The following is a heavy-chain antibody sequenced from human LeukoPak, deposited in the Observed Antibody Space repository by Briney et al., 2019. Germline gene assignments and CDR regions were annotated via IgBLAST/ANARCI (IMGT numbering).Heavy chain of an antibody. CDR1: GGTFSSYA. V-gene: IGHV1-69*13. CDR2: IIPIFGTA. Sequence: SVKVSCKASGGTFSSYAISWVRQAPGQGLEWMGGIIPIFGTANYAQKFQGRVTITADESTSTAYMELSSLRSEDTAVYYCARDLGWFGELFGWFDPWGQGTLVTVSS. CDR3: ARDLGWFGELFGWFDP. J-gene: IGHJ5*02. D-gene: IGHD3-10*01.